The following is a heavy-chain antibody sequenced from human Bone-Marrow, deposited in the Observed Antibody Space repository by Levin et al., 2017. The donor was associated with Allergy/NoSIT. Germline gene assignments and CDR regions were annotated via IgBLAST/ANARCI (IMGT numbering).Heavy chain of an antibody. CDR3: ARGHGVGYCSGGSCYDVRYGMDV. V-gene: IGHV3-48*02. CDR2: ISSSSSTI. Sequence: GGSLRLSCAASGFTFSSYSMNWVRQAPGKGLEWVSYISSSSSTIYYADSVKGRFTISRDNAKNSLYLQMNSLRDEDTAVYYCARGHGVGYCSGGSCYDVRYGMDVWGQGTTVTVSS. CDR1: GFTFSSYS. D-gene: IGHD2-15*01. J-gene: IGHJ6*02.